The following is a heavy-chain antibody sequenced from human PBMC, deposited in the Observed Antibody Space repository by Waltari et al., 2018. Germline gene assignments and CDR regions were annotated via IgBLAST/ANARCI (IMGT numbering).Heavy chain of an antibody. V-gene: IGHV4-39*01. D-gene: IGHD2-15*01. CDR1: GDSISSSSYY. CDR2: MYYSGST. CDR3: VRHARTTSGGKHFDH. J-gene: IGHJ4*02. Sequence: QLQLQESGPGLVKASETLSLTCPVSGDSISSSSYYWGWVRQPPGKGLEWIGKMYYSGSTYYHPSLKSRVTISGDTSKSQFSLKLSSVTAADTSMYYCVRHARTTSGGKHFDHWGQGMLVTVSP.